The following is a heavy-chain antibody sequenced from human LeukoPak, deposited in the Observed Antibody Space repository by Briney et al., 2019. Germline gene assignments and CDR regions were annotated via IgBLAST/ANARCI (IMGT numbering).Heavy chain of an antibody. CDR1: GDSICSISGY. V-gene: IGHV4-39*01. CDR2: IYYSGST. J-gene: IGHJ4*02. CDR3: ARVIVVAGIPYFDY. D-gene: IGHD6-19*01. Sequence: SETLSLSSTVSGDSICSISGYWGWIRQPPGEGLEWIGNIYYSGSTSYNPSLKSRVTISVDTSKNQFSLNLSSVTAADTAVYYCARVIVVAGIPYFDYWGQGTLVTVSS.